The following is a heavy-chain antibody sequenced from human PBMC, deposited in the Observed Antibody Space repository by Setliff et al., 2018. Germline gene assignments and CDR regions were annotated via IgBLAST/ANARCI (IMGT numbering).Heavy chain of an antibody. CDR2: INQDGSEK. D-gene: IGHD2-8*01. J-gene: IGHJ4*01. CDR3: AKGTNVVMVYTGFDH. V-gene: IGHV3-7*03. CDR1: EFTFSNYW. Sequence: PGGSLRLSCAASEFTFSNYWMSWVRQAPGKGLEWVANINQDGSEKYYVDSVKGRFTISRDNARNSLYLQMNSLRAEDTAVYYCAKGTNVVMVYTGFDHWGQGTLVTVSS.